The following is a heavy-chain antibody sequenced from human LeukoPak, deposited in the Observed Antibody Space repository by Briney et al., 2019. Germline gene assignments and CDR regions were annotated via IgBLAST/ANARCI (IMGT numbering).Heavy chain of an antibody. V-gene: IGHV1-69*01. CDR3: ARPSYDYVWGSYRLFYC. CDR2: IIPIFGTA. Sequence: GSSVKVSCKASGGTFSSYAISWVRQAPGQGLEWMGGIIPIFGTANYAQKFQGRVTITADESTSTAYMELSSLRSEDTAVYYCARPSYDYVWGSYRLFYCWGQGSLVTVCS. J-gene: IGHJ4*02. D-gene: IGHD3-16*02. CDR1: GGTFSSYA.